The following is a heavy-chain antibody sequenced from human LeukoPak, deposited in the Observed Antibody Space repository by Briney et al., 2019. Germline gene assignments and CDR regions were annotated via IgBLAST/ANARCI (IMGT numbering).Heavy chain of an antibody. CDR2: INPNSDGT. V-gene: IGHV1-2*02. CDR3: ARGGAYSYSY. Sequence: GASVKVSCKASGYTFTGYYMHWVRQAPGQGLEWMGWINPNSDGTNYAQSFQGRVTLTSDTSITTAYMELSRLTSDDTAVYYCARGGAYSYSYWGQGTLVTVSS. D-gene: IGHD1-26*01. CDR1: GYTFTGYY. J-gene: IGHJ4*02.